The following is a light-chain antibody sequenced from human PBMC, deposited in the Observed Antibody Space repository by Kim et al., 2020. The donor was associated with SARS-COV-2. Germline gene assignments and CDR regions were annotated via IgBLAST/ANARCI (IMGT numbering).Light chain of an antibody. CDR2: DVS. V-gene: IGLV2-14*03. CDR1: RRDVGGYNY. Sequence: GQSITISCTGTRRDVGGYNYVSWYQQHPGKAPKLMIYDVSNRPSGVSNRFSGSKSGNTASLTISGLQAEDEADYYCSSYTSSSTRVFGGGTKLTVL. J-gene: IGLJ3*02. CDR3: SSYTSSSTRV.